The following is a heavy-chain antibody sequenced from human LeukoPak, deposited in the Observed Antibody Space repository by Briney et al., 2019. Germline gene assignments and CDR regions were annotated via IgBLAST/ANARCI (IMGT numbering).Heavy chain of an antibody. CDR3: VPHIHYSYQY. Sequence: PGGSLRLSCSASGFTFSSSPMHWVRQAPGKALEYVSAISSDGYNTYYADSVKGRFTMSRDNSKTTLSLQMSSLRAEDTAVYYCVPHIHYSYQYWGRGTLVTVS. J-gene: IGHJ4*02. D-gene: IGHD5-18*01. CDR1: GFTFSSSP. CDR2: ISSDGYNT. V-gene: IGHV3-64D*06.